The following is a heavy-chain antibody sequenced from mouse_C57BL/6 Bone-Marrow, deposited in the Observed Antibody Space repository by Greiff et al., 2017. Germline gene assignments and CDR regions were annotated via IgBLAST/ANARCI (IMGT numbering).Heavy chain of an antibody. CDR3: ASSLPPAWFAY. J-gene: IGHJ3*01. CDR2: IYPRSGNT. Sequence: VQLQQSGAELARPGASVKLSCKASGYTFTSYGISWVKQRTGQGLEWIGEIYPRSGNTYYNEKFKGKATLTADKSSSTAYMELRSLTSEDSAVYFWASSLPPAWFAYWGQGTLVTVSA. V-gene: IGHV1-81*01. CDR1: GYTFTSYG. D-gene: IGHD2-1*01.